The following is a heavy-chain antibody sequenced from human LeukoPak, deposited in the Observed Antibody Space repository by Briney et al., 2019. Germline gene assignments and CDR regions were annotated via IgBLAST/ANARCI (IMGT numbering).Heavy chain of an antibody. Sequence: GGSLRLSCAASGFTFSSYEMNWVRQAPGKGLEWISYISSSGSTIYYADSVKGRFTISRDNAKNSLYLQMNSLRAEDTAVYYCAELGITMIGGVWGKGTTVTVSS. CDR2: ISSSGSTI. CDR3: AELGITMIGGV. D-gene: IGHD3-10*02. V-gene: IGHV3-48*03. CDR1: GFTFSSYE. J-gene: IGHJ6*04.